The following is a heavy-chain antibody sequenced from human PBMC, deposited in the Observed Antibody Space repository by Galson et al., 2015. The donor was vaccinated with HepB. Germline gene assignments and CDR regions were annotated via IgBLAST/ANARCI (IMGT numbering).Heavy chain of an antibody. CDR2: ISGSGGST. D-gene: IGHD3-22*01. CDR3: ARRRYYYDSSEL. Sequence: SLRLSCAASGFTFTTYAMSWVRQAPGRGLEWVSAISGSGGSTYYADSVKGRFTISRDNAKNSLYLQMNSLRDEDTAVYYCARRRYYYDSSELWGQGTLVTVSS. J-gene: IGHJ4*02. CDR1: GFTFTTYA. V-gene: IGHV3-23*01.